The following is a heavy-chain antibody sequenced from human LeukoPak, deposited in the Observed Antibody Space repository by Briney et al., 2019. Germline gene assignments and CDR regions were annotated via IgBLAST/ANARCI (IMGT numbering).Heavy chain of an antibody. V-gene: IGHV3-9*01. CDR2: ISWNSGSI. D-gene: IGHD1-26*01. Sequence: GGSLRLSCAASGFTFDDYAMHWVRQAPGKGLEWVSGISWNSGSIGYADSVKGRFTISRDNSKNTLYLQMNSLRAEDTAVYYCARDSGSPGFDYWGQGTLVTVSS. J-gene: IGHJ4*02. CDR1: GFTFDDYA. CDR3: ARDSGSPGFDY.